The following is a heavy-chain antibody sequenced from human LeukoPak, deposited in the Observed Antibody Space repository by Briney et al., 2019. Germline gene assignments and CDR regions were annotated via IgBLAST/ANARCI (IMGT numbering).Heavy chain of an antibody. CDR1: GFTFSSYG. V-gene: IGHV3-30*18. Sequence: PGRSLRLSCAASGFTFSSYGMHWVRQAPGKGLEWVAVISYDGSNKYYADSVKGRLTISRDNSKNTLYLQMNSLRAEDTAVYYCAKDGGYCSGGSCWRGLDYWGQGTLVTVSS. J-gene: IGHJ4*02. CDR3: AKDGGYCSGGSCWRGLDY. D-gene: IGHD2-15*01. CDR2: ISYDGSNK.